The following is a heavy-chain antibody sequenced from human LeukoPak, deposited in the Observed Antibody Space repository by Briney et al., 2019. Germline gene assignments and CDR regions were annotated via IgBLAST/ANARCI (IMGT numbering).Heavy chain of an antibody. Sequence: SQTLSLTCAISGDSVSGNRATWNWLRQSPSRGLEWLGRIYYRSKWYSDYAVSVKGRITINPDTSKNQFSLLLNSVTPEDAAVYFCGRAEHDWGSDYWGQGTLVTVSS. CDR2: IYYRSKWYS. CDR1: GDSVSGNRAT. V-gene: IGHV6-1*01. J-gene: IGHJ4*02. D-gene: IGHD3-9*01. CDR3: GRAEHDWGSDY.